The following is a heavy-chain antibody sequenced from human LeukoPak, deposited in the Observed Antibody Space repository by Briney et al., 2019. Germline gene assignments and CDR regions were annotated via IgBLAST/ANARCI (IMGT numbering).Heavy chain of an antibody. V-gene: IGHV4-59*01. CDR3: TYSARRTRQFEYFDL. J-gene: IGHJ2*01. D-gene: IGHD1-1*01. CDR1: GGSISSYY. CDR2: IYYSGST. Sequence: PSETLSLTCTVSGGSISSYYWSWIRQPPGKGLEWIGYIYYSGSTNYNPSLKSRVTISVDTSKNQFSLKLSSVTAADTAVYYCTYSARRTRQFEYFDLWGRGTLVTVSS.